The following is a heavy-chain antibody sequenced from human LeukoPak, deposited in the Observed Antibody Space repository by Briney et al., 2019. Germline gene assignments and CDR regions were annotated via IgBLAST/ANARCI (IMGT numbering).Heavy chain of an antibody. CDR2: ISGSGGST. CDR3: AKGYSSSWYFYYFDX. Sequence: GGSLRLSCAASGFTFSSYAMSWVRQAPGKGLEWVSAISGSGGSTYYADSVKGRFTISRDNSKNTLYLQMNSLRAEDTAVYYCAKGYSSSWYFYYFDXXGQGTLVTVST. D-gene: IGHD6-13*01. CDR1: GFTFSSYA. J-gene: IGHJ4*02. V-gene: IGHV3-23*01.